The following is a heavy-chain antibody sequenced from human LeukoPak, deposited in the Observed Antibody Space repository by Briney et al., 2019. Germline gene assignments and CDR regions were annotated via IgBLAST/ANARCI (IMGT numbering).Heavy chain of an antibody. CDR1: GGTFSSYA. V-gene: IGHV1-18*01. Sequence: ASVKVSCKASGGTFSSYAITWVRQAPGQGLEWMGWTSAYNGNTNYAQKLQGRVTMTTDTSTSTAYMELRSLRSDDTAVYYCARRIVGATDYFDYWGQGALVTVSS. J-gene: IGHJ4*02. CDR2: TSAYNGNT. CDR3: ARRIVGATDYFDY. D-gene: IGHD1-26*01.